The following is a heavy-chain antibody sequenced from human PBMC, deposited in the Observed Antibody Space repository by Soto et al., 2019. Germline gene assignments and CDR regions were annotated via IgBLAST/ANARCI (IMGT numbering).Heavy chain of an antibody. CDR2: INAGNGNT. Sequence: ASVKVSCKASGYTFTSYAMHWVRQAPGQRLEWMGWINAGNGNTKYSQKFQGRVTITRDTSASTAYMELSSLRSEDTAVYYCVRGHKAGTGYFQHWGQGTLVTVSS. D-gene: IGHD6-19*01. CDR1: GYTFTSYA. J-gene: IGHJ1*01. CDR3: VRGHKAGTGYFQH. V-gene: IGHV1-3*01.